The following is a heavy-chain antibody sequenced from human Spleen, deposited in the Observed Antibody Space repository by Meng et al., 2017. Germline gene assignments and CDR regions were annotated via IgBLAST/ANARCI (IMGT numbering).Heavy chain of an antibody. J-gene: IGHJ4*02. CDR2: INSDGTST. V-gene: IGHV3-74*01. D-gene: IGHD5-18*01. CDR3: SLERNTALDY. CDR1: RLTFGIHW. Sequence: DVQLVEYGRGTVQPGGSLRLSCAASRLTFGIHWMHWVRQARGKGLVCVSRINSDGTSTTYAYSVKGRFTFFRDNANTTRYRHMYTLRAEESDVYYCSLERNTALDYWGQGTLVTVSS.